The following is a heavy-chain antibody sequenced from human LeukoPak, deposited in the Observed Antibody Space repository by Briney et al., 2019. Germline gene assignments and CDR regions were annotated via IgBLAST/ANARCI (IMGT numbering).Heavy chain of an antibody. Sequence: GTSVKVSCKASGFTFTTSAVQWVRQARGQRLEWIGWIVVGSDNTNYAQKFQERVTITRDMSTSTAYMELSSLRAEDTAVYYCARGIIGGGDYWGQGTLVTVSS. J-gene: IGHJ4*02. CDR1: GFTFTTSA. D-gene: IGHD3-16*01. CDR2: IVVGSDNT. CDR3: ARGIIGGGDY. V-gene: IGHV1-58*01.